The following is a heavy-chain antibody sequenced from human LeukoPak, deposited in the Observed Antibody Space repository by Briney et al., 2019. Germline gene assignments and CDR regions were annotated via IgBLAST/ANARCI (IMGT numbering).Heavy chain of an antibody. D-gene: IGHD2-15*01. CDR3: ATVVVVAATDY. CDR1: GLSLSNYP. J-gene: IGHJ4*02. V-gene: IGHV3-30*07. Sequence: GGSLRLSCEASGLSLSNYPMHWVRQAPGKGLEWITLITYDGAFDGGKTYYADSVKGRFTVSRDKSKNTLYLQMNSLRAEDTAVYYCATVVVVAATDYWGQGTLVTVSS. CDR2: ITYDGAFDGGKT.